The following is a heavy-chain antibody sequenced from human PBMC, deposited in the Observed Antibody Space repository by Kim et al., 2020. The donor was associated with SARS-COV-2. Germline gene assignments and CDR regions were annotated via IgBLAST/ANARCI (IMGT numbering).Heavy chain of an antibody. CDR3: ATDPPHLYSSSPEFDY. J-gene: IGHJ4*02. CDR2: FDPEDGET. V-gene: IGHV1-24*01. D-gene: IGHD6-6*01. CDR1: GYTLTELS. Sequence: ASVKVSCKVSGYTLTELSMHWVRQAPGKGLEWMGGFDPEDGETIYAQKFQGRVTMTEDTSTDTAYMELSSLRSEDTAVYYCATDPPHLYSSSPEFDYWGQGTLVTVSS.